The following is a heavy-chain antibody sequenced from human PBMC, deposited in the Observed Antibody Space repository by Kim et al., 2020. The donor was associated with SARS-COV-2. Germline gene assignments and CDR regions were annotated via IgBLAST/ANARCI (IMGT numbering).Heavy chain of an antibody. D-gene: IGHD5-18*01. V-gene: IGHV4-39*01. CDR3: ASRTGGYSYGLMTDY. Sequence: SETLSLTCTVSGGSISSSSYYWGWIRQPPGKGLEWIGSIYYSGSTYYNPSLNSRVTISVDTSKNQFSLKLSSVTAADTAVYYCASRTGGYSYGLMTDYWGQGTLVTVSS. CDR2: IYYSGST. CDR1: GGSISSSSYY. J-gene: IGHJ4*02.